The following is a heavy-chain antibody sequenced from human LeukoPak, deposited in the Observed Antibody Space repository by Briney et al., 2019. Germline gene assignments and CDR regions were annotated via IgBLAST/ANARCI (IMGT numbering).Heavy chain of an antibody. D-gene: IGHD3-16*01. CDR1: GGSISSRGYY. J-gene: IGHJ4*02. Sequence: SETLSLTCTVSGGSISSRGYYWGWIRQPPGKGLEWIGSIYYSGSTYYNPSLKSRVTISVDTSKNQFSLKLSSVTAADTAVYYCARVVHDHFDYWGQGTLVTVSS. CDR2: IYYSGST. V-gene: IGHV4-39*07. CDR3: ARVVHDHFDY.